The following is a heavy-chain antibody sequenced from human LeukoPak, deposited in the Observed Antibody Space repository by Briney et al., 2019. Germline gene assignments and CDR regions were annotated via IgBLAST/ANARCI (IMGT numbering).Heavy chain of an antibody. D-gene: IGHD3-22*01. CDR2: IFHNGNT. CDR3: ARDRRNLDYYDSSGLPRNWFDP. J-gene: IGHJ5*02. CDR1: GYSISSDYY. Sequence: TSETLSLTCTVSGYSISSDYYWGWIRQPPGKGLEWIGNIFHNGNTYYNPSLKSRVTISVDTSKNQFSLKLSSVTAADTAVYYCARDRRNLDYYDSSGLPRNWFDPWGQGTLVTVSS. V-gene: IGHV4-38-2*02.